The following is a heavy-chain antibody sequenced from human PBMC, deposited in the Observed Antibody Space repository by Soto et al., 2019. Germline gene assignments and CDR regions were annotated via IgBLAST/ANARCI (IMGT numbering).Heavy chain of an antibody. Sequence: QVRLLQSGAVAMKTGASVELSCEASGYSFTSHVIHWLRQAPGERLEWMGWIKPGTGATKYLQTLQDRVTISRDTSATIVNLEMISLRSEDTAVYYCARGYYYDSSGYYLDHWGKGTLVTVSS. D-gene: IGHD3-22*01. CDR3: ARGYYYDSSGYYLDH. CDR2: IKPGTGAT. CDR1: GYSFTSHV. J-gene: IGHJ4*02. V-gene: IGHV1-3*01.